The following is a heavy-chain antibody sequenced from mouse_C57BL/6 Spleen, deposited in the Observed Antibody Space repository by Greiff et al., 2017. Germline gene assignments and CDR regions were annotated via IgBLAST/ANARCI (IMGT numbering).Heavy chain of an antibody. Sequence: EVQLMESGGGLVKPGGSLKLSCAASGFTFSDYGMHWVRQAPEKGLEWVAYISSGSSTIYYADTVKGRFTISRDNAKNTLFLQMTSLRSEDTAMYYCAKGGYYGRAMDYWGQGTSVTVSS. CDR2: ISSGSSTI. D-gene: IGHD2-3*01. CDR3: AKGGYYGRAMDY. V-gene: IGHV5-17*01. J-gene: IGHJ4*01. CDR1: GFTFSDYG.